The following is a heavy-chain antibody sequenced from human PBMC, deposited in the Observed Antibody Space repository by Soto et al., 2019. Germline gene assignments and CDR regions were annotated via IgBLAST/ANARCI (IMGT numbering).Heavy chain of an antibody. J-gene: IGHJ4*02. CDR2: INHRGST. CDR1: SGSFSGYY. V-gene: IGHV4-34*01. CDR3: ARVDDY. Sequence: SETLSLTCAVYSGSFSGYYWSWIRQSPGKGLEWIGEINHRGSTKYNPSLKSRVTISVDPSKNQFSLKVPSVTAADTAVYYCARVDDYWGRGILVTVSS.